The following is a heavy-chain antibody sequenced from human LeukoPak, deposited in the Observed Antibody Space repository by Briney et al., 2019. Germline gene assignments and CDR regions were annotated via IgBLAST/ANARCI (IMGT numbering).Heavy chain of an antibody. CDR2: INPSGGST. V-gene: IGHV1-46*01. D-gene: IGHD6-19*01. CDR3: ARDAPSGWYLDY. Sequence: ASVKVSCKASGYTFTNYYMHWVRQAPGQGLEWMGIINPSGGSTNYAQKFQGGVTMTRDTSTSTVYMELSSLRSEDTAVYYCARDAPSGWYLDYWGQGTLVTVSS. J-gene: IGHJ4*02. CDR1: GYTFTNYY.